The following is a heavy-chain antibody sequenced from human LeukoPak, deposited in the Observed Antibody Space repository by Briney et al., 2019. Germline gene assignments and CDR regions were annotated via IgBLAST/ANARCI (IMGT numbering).Heavy chain of an antibody. J-gene: IGHJ4*02. D-gene: IGHD6-13*01. V-gene: IGHV3-30*04. CDR3: ARDHRWSFDY. Sequence: GGSLRLSCAASGFTFSSYAMHWVRQAPGKGLEWVAVISYDGSNKYYADSVKGRFTISRDNSKNTLYLQMNSLRADDTAVYYCARDHRWSFDYWGQGTLVTVSS. CDR1: GFTFSSYA. CDR2: ISYDGSNK.